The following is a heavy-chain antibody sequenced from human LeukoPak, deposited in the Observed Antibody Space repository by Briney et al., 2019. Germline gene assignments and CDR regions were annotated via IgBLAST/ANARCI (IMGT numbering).Heavy chain of an antibody. CDR3: ASTIVLEWLRDAFDI. CDR2: IYTSGST. D-gene: IGHD3-3*01. J-gene: IGHJ3*02. Sequence: SETLSLTCSVSGGSIISYYWSWIRQPAGKGLEWIGRIYTSGSTNYNPSLKSRVTMSVDTSKNQFSLKLSSVTAADTAVYYCASTIVLEWLRDAFDIWGQGTMVTVSS. V-gene: IGHV4-4*07. CDR1: GGSIISYY.